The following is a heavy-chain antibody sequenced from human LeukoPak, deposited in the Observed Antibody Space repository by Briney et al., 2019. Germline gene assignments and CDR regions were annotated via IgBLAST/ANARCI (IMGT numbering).Heavy chain of an antibody. D-gene: IGHD5-18*01. CDR1: GGSISSSSYY. J-gene: IGHJ4*02. CDR3: GRVRTAMVDY. Sequence: SETLSLTCTVSGGSISSSSYYWGWIRQPPGKGLEWIGSIYYSGSTYYNPSLRSRVTISVDTSKNQFSLKLSSVTAADTAVYYCGRVRTAMVDYWGQGTLVTVSS. V-gene: IGHV4-39*01. CDR2: IYYSGST.